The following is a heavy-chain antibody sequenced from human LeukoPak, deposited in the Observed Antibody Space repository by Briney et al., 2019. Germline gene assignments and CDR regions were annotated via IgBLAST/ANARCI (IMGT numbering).Heavy chain of an antibody. CDR1: GFFLSKYS. J-gene: IGHJ5*02. V-gene: IGHV3-23*01. Sequence: GGCLRLSCAASGFFLSKYSRSWVRQAPGKGLEWVSNISSNGGYTSYTDSVKGRFTISRDNSKNPLYVEMNSLRAEDTAVYYCGKGGYTTWFEPWGQGTLVTVSS. D-gene: IGHD2-15*01. CDR2: ISSNGGYT. CDR3: GKGGYTTWFEP.